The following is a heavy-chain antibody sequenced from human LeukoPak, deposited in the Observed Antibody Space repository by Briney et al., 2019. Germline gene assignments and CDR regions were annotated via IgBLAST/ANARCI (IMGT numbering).Heavy chain of an antibody. CDR3: ARRRVTTLYYFDY. CDR2: TRNKANSYTT. Sequence: PGGSLRLSCAASGFTFSDHCMDWVRQAPGKGLEWVGRTRNKANSYTTEYAASVKGRFTISRDDSKNSLYLQMNSPKTEDTAVYYCARRRVTTLYYFDYWGQGTLVTVSS. J-gene: IGHJ4*02. CDR1: GFTFSDHC. V-gene: IGHV3-72*01. D-gene: IGHD4-17*01.